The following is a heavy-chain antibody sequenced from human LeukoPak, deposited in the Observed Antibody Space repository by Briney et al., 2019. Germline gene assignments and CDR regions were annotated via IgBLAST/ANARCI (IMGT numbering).Heavy chain of an antibody. Sequence: GASVKVSCKASGYTFTSYYMHWVRQAPGQGLEWMGIINPSGGSTSYAQKFQGRVTMTRDTSTSTVYMELSSLRSEDTAVYYCARDRDYDFWGGNRNYYFDYWGQGTLVTVSS. CDR2: INPSGGST. CDR1: GYTFTSYY. V-gene: IGHV1-46*01. J-gene: IGHJ4*02. D-gene: IGHD3-3*01. CDR3: ARDRDYDFWGGNRNYYFDY.